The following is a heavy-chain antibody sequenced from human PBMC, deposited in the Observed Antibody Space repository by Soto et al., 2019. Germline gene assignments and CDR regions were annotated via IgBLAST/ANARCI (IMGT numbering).Heavy chain of an antibody. CDR3: ARGAGGYYYMDV. D-gene: IGHD3-10*01. V-gene: IGHV3-74*01. Sequence: EVQLVESGGGLVQPGGSLRLSCATSGFTFNTYWMHWVRQAPGKGLVWVSRIYSDGSRTSYVDPVKGRFTISRDNAKNTLYLQMDSLSPEDTAVYYCARGAGGYYYMDVWGKGTTVTVSS. J-gene: IGHJ6*03. CDR2: IYSDGSRT. CDR1: GFTFNTYW.